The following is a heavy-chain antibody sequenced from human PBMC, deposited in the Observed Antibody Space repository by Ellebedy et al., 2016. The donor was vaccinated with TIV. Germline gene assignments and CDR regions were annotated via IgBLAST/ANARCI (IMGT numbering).Heavy chain of an antibody. D-gene: IGHD3-16*01. CDR3: ARDTGGGYYYYYGMDV. CDR2: ISSSGGTI. Sequence: GGSLRLSCAASGFTFSDYYMSWIRQAPGKGLEWVSYISSSGGTIYYADSVKGRFTISRDNAKNSLYLQMNSLRAEDTAVYYCARDTGGGYYYYYGMDVWGQGTTVTVSS. CDR1: GFTFSDYY. J-gene: IGHJ6*02. V-gene: IGHV3-11*01.